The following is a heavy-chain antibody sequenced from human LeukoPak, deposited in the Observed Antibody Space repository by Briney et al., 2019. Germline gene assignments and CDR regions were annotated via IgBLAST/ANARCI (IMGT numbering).Heavy chain of an antibody. V-gene: IGHV1-2*02. Sequence: ASVKVSCKGSGYTFTGYYMNMVRQAPGQGLGWMGWINPNSGGTNYAQKFQGRVTMTRDTSIGTAYLELRRLRSDDTAVYYCARPYCSGASCHDYFDYWGQGTLVTVSS. CDR3: ARPYCSGASCHDYFDY. J-gene: IGHJ4*02. CDR1: GYTFTGYY. CDR2: INPNSGGT. D-gene: IGHD2-15*01.